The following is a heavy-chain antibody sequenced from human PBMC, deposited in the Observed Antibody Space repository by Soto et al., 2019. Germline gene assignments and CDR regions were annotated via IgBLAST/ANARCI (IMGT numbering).Heavy chain of an antibody. V-gene: IGHV3-23*01. Sequence: GGSLRLSCTASGFTFSTYAMSWVRQAPGKGLEWVSAISNSGGSTYYADSVQGRFTISRDNYMNTLYLQMNSLRIEDTAVYFCAHPRGFGVFDAYDIWGQGTMVTVSS. CDR3: AHPRGFGVFDAYDI. CDR2: ISNSGGST. D-gene: IGHD3-10*01. J-gene: IGHJ3*02. CDR1: GFTFSTYA.